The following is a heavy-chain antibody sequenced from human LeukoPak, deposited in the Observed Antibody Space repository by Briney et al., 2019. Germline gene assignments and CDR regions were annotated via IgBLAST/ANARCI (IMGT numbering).Heavy chain of an antibody. CDR3: AKSSGYDLFDY. Sequence: GGPLRLSFAASGFTFSNYAMSWVRPAPGKGLEWVSAISGSGGNTYYADSVKGRFTISRHNSKDKLYLQTNNLRAEDTAVYYWAKSSGYDLFDYWGQGTLVTVSS. CDR2: ISGSGGNT. J-gene: IGHJ4*02. D-gene: IGHD5-12*01. CDR1: GFTFSNYA. V-gene: IGHV3-23*01.